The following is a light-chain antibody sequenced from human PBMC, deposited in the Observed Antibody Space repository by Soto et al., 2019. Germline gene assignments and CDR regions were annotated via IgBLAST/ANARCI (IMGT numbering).Light chain of an antibody. V-gene: IGLV2-14*03. CDR2: DVS. Sequence: QSALTQPASVSGSPGQSITISCTGTSSDVGSYIYVSWYQQHPGKAPKLMIYDVSNRPSGVSNRFSGSKSGNTASLTISGLQAEDEAEYYCVSYTTFSSYVFGTGTKLTVL. CDR1: SSDVGSYIY. J-gene: IGLJ1*01. CDR3: VSYTTFSSYV.